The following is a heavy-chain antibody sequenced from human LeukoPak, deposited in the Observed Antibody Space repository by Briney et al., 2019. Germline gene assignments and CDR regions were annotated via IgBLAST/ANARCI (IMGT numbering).Heavy chain of an antibody. CDR2: ISSSSSYI. J-gene: IGHJ6*03. D-gene: IGHD3-10*01. CDR3: ARIPLGDYYYMDV. CDR1: GFTFSSYS. Sequence: GSLRLSCAASGFTFSSYSMNWVRQAPGKGLEWVSSISSSSSYIYYADSVKGRFTISRDNAKNSLYLQMNSLRAEDTAVYYCARIPLGDYYYMDVWGKGTTVTVSS. V-gene: IGHV3-21*01.